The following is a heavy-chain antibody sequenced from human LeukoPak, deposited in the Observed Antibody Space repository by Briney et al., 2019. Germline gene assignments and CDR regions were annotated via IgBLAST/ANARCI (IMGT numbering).Heavy chain of an antibody. D-gene: IGHD5-18*01. CDR3: AKDFWDTAAWY. J-gene: IGHJ4*02. CDR1: GFSFSSYA. Sequence: GGSLRLSCAASGFSFSSYAMTWVRQAPGKGLEWVSAIGGSGSSTYYADSVKGRFTISRDNSKNTLFLQMNSLRAEDTAVYYCAKDFWDTAAWYWGQGTLVTVSS. V-gene: IGHV3-23*01. CDR2: IGGSGSST.